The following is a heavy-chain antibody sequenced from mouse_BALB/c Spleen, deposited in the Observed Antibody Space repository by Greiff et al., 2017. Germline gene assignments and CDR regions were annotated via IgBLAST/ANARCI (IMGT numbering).Heavy chain of an antibody. D-gene: IGHD1-1*01. CDR2: IYPGDGDT. CDR1: GYTFTSYW. V-gene: IGHV1-87*01. CDR3: ARYDTTVVFDY. J-gene: IGHJ2*01. Sequence: QVQLQQSGAELARPGASVKLSCKASGYTFTSYWMQWVKQRPGQGLEWIGAIYPGDGDTMYTQKFKGKATLTADKSSSTAYMQLSSLASEDSAVYYCARYDTTVVFDYWGQGTTLTVSS.